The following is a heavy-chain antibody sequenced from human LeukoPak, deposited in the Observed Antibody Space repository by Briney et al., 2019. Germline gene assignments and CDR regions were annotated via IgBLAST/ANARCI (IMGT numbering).Heavy chain of an antibody. CDR3: ARDGEVRGVTGSY. D-gene: IGHD3-10*01. Sequence: PGGSLRLSCAASGFTFSSYWMHWVRQAPGKGLVWVSRINSDGIITTYADSVKGRFTISRDNAKNTLYLQMNSLRVEDTAVYYCARDGEVRGVTGSYWGQGTLVTVSS. J-gene: IGHJ4*02. CDR2: INSDGIIT. CDR1: GFTFSSYW. V-gene: IGHV3-74*01.